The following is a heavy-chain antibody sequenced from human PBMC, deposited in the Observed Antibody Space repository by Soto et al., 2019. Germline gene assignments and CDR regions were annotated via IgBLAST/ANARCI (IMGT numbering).Heavy chain of an antibody. D-gene: IGHD3-22*01. CDR1: GGSFRGYY. V-gene: IGHV4-34*01. CDR3: ARVRYYYDSSGYYPDYYYGMDV. CDR2: INHSGST. Sequence: SQTMSHTYAVDGGSFRGYYWSWISQKQEKGLEWIGEINHSGSTNYNPSLKSRVTISVDTSKNQFSLKLSSVTAADTAVYYCARVRYYYDSSGYYPDYYYGMDVWGQGTTVTVSS. J-gene: IGHJ6*02.